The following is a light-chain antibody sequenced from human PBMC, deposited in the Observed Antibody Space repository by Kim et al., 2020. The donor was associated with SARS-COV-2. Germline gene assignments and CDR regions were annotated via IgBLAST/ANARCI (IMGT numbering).Light chain of an antibody. CDR1: SGHSTDA. CDR2: LYSDGRH. J-gene: IGLJ2*01. V-gene: IGLV4-69*01. CDR3: QTWGSGTVV. Sequence: SVKLTCTLSSGHSTDAIAWYQQQPEKSPRYLMKLYSDGRHVKGDGIPDRLSGSSSGPERYLTISSLQSEDEADYYCQTWGSGTVVFGGGTQLTVL.